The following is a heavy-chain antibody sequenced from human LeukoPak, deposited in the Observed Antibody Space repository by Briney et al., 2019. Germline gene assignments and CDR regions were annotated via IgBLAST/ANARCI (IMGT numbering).Heavy chain of an antibody. CDR2: ISYDGSNK. Sequence: GGSLRLSCAASGFTFSSYGMHWVRQAPGKGLEWVAVISYDGSNKYYADSVKGRFTISRDNSKNTLYLQMNSLRAEDTAVYYCAKDQDTMIVVVGFDYWGQGTLVTVSS. J-gene: IGHJ4*02. CDR3: AKDQDTMIVVVGFDY. V-gene: IGHV3-30*18. D-gene: IGHD3-22*01. CDR1: GFTFSSYG.